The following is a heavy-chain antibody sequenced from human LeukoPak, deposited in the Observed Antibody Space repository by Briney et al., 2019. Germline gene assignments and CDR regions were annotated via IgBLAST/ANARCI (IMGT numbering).Heavy chain of an antibody. CDR1: GDSVSSNSAA. CDR2: TYYRSKWYN. CDR3: ARTMTTVMPLADWFDP. J-gene: IGHJ5*02. V-gene: IGHV6-1*01. D-gene: IGHD4-11*01. Sequence: SQTLSLTCAISGDSVSSNSAAWNWIRQSPSRGLEWLGRTYYRSKWYNDYAVSVKSRITINPDTSKNQFSLQLNSVTPEDTAVYYCARTMTTVMPLADWFDPWGQGTLVTVSS.